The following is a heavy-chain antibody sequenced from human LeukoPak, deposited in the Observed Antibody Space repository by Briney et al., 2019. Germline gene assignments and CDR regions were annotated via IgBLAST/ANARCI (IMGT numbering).Heavy chain of an antibody. V-gene: IGHV3-48*02. D-gene: IGHD4-17*01. CDR3: ATSTSNYGDYRFDY. J-gene: IGHJ4*02. CDR2: ISSSSSTI. CDR1: GFTFSRYS. Sequence: GGSLRLSCAASGFTFSRYSMNWVRQAPGKGLEWVSSISSSSSTIYYADSVKGRFIISRDNARNSLYLQMNSLRDEDTAVYYCATSTSNYGDYRFDYWGQGTLVTVSS.